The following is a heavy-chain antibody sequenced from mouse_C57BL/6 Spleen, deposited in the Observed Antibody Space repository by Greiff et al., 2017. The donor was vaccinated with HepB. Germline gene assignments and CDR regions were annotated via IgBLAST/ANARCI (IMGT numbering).Heavy chain of an antibody. J-gene: IGHJ1*03. CDR2: IDPSDSYT. CDR1: GYTFTSYW. Sequence: VQLQQPGAELVMPGASVKLSCKASGYTFTSYWMHWVKQRPGQGLEWIREIDPSDSYTNYNQKFKGKSTLTVDKSSSTAYMPLSSLTSEDSAVYYCARGGNYWYVDVWGTGTTVTVSS. V-gene: IGHV1-69*01. CDR3: ARGGNYWYVDV. D-gene: IGHD2-1*01.